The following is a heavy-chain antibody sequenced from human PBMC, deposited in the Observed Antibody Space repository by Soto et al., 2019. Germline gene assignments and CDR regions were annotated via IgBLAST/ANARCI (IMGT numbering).Heavy chain of an antibody. J-gene: IGHJ4*02. D-gene: IGHD3-22*01. CDR2: ISGSGDRT. V-gene: IGHV3-23*01. Sequence: EVQLLESGGGLVQPGGSLRLSCAASGITISNYPMSWVRQDPGKGLDWVSGISGSGDRTYYADSAKGRFTISKDISKISLSLQLDSLGVEDTAVYFCVKDDGGYPSTAPHWGQGTLVTVSS. CDR3: VKDDGGYPSTAPH. CDR1: GITISNYP.